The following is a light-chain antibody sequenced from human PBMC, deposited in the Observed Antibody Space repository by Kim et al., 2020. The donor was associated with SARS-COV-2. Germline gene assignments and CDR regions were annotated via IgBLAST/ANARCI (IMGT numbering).Light chain of an antibody. J-gene: IGLJ2*01. V-gene: IGLV2-14*03. Sequence: PGQSITISCTGTSSNLVSFKYVSGYQHYPGTPPKVIIFDVTNRPSGVSNRFSGSKSGNTASLTISGLQTEDEADYYCSSFTISSRIFGGGTQLTVL. CDR2: DVT. CDR3: SSFTISSRI. CDR1: SSNLVSFKY.